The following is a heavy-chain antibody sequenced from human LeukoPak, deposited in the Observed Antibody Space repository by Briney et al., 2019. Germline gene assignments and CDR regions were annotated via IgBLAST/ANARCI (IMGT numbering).Heavy chain of an antibody. V-gene: IGHV4-38-2*02. CDR2: IYHSGST. D-gene: IGHD3-3*01. CDR1: GGSISSGYY. J-gene: IGHJ4*02. Sequence: PSETLSLTCTVSGGSISSGYYWGWIRQPPGKGLEWIGSIYHSGSTYYNPSLKSRVTISVDTSKNQFSLKLSSVTAADTAVYYCARDRDYDFWSGYFDYWGQGTLVTVSS. CDR3: ARDRDYDFWSGYFDY.